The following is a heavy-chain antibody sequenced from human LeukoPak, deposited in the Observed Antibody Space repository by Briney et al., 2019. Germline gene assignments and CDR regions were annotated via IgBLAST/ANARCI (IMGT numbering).Heavy chain of an antibody. CDR1: GGSISSGSYY. J-gene: IGHJ4*02. Sequence: SETLSLTCTVSGGSISSGSYYWSWMRQPAGKGLEWIGRIYTSGSTNYNPSLKSRVTISVDTSKNQFSLKLSSVTAADTAVYYCARGAEYYYDSSGYYNYWGQGTLVTVSS. CDR2: IYTSGST. V-gene: IGHV4-61*02. D-gene: IGHD3-22*01. CDR3: ARGAEYYYDSSGYYNY.